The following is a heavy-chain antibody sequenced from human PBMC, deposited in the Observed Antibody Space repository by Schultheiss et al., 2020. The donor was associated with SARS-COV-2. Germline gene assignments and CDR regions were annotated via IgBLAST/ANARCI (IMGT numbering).Heavy chain of an antibody. D-gene: IGHD5-12*01. J-gene: IGHJ4*02. V-gene: IGHV3-23*01. CDR3: ASVPYSGYDALWEGPWFDY. CDR1: GFTFSSYA. Sequence: GGSLRLSCAASGFTFSSYAMSWVRQAPGKGLEWVSAISGSGGSTYYADSVKGRFTISRDNSKNTLYLQMNSLRAEDTAVYYCASVPYSGYDALWEGPWFDYWGQGTLVTVSS. CDR2: ISGSGGST.